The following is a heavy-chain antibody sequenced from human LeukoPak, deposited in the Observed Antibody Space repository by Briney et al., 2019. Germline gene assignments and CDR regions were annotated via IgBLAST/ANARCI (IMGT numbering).Heavy chain of an antibody. D-gene: IGHD4-17*01. J-gene: IGHJ3*02. CDR1: GYTFTGYY. CDR2: INPDSGGT. Sequence: GASVKVSCKASGYTFTGYYMHWVRQAPGQGLEWMGWINPDSGGTNYAQKFQGRVTMTRDTSISTAYMELSRLRSDDTAVYYCARARGDYGAFDIWGQGTMVTVSS. V-gene: IGHV1-2*02. CDR3: ARARGDYGAFDI.